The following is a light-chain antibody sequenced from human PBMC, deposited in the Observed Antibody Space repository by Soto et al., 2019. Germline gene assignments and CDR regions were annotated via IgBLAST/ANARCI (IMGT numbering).Light chain of an antibody. CDR3: QQYGSSPIT. J-gene: IGKJ5*01. V-gene: IGKV3-20*01. Sequence: EIVMTQSPGSLSLSPGERVTLSCRASQSLTSNYLAWYQQKPGQAPRLLIYGASSRATGIPDRFSGSGSGTDFTLTISRLEPEDFAVYYCQQYGSSPITFGQGTRLEIK. CDR2: GAS. CDR1: QSLTSNY.